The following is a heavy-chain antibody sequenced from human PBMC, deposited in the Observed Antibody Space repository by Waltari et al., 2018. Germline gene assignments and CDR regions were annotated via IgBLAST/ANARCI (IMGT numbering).Heavy chain of an antibody. CDR2: VSYSGAT. J-gene: IGHJ3*01. Sequence: QLQLQESGPGLVKPSETLSLTCSVSGVSITSNRHYWGWFRQPPGQGLEWIGTVSYSGATYSSPSLKSRVTISRDTSKNQLSLKLGSVTAADTAVYYCATYIGASVGTAAFDVWGQGTMVTVSS. CDR3: ATYIGASVGTAAFDV. V-gene: IGHV4-39*01. CDR1: GVSITSNRHY. D-gene: IGHD5-12*01.